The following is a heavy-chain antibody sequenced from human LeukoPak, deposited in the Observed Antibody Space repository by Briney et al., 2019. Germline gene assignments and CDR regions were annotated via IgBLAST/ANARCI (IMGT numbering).Heavy chain of an antibody. Sequence: GGSLRLSCAASGFTFGSYGMHWVCQAPGKGLEWVAFIRYDGSNKYYADSVKGRFTISRDNSKNTLYLQMNSLRAEDTVVYYCAKSLSGSSWQYYFDYWGQGTLVTVSS. CDR2: IRYDGSNK. J-gene: IGHJ4*02. CDR3: AKSLSGSSWQYYFDY. D-gene: IGHD6-13*01. V-gene: IGHV3-30*02. CDR1: GFTFGSYG.